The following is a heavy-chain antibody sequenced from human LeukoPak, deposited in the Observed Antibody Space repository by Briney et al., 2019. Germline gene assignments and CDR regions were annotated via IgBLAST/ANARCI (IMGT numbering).Heavy chain of an antibody. CDR2: IKQDGSEK. CDR3: ARDTSYYDFWTSYST. Sequence: GGSLRLSCAASGFTFSNNWMSWVRQAPGKGLEWVANIKQDGSEKYYVDSVKGRFTISRDNAKNSLYLQMNSLRAEDTAVYYCARDTSYYDFWTSYSTWGQGTLVTVSS. V-gene: IGHV3-7*01. J-gene: IGHJ4*02. CDR1: GFTFSNNW. D-gene: IGHD3-3*01.